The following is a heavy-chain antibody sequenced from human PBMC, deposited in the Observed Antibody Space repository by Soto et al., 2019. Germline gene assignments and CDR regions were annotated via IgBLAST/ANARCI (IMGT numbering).Heavy chain of an antibody. Sequence: GGSLRLSCAASGFTFSSYGMHWVRQAPGKGLEWVAVISYDGSNKYYADSVKGRFTISRDNSKNTLYLQMNSLRAEDTAVYYCAKSDCSGGSCYSSYYGMDVWGQGTTVTVSS. CDR1: GFTFSSYG. CDR3: AKSDCSGGSCYSSYYGMDV. V-gene: IGHV3-30*18. J-gene: IGHJ6*02. D-gene: IGHD2-15*01. CDR2: ISYDGSNK.